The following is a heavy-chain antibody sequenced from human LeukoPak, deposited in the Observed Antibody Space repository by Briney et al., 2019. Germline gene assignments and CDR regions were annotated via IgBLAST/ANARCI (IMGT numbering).Heavy chain of an antibody. V-gene: IGHV4-39*07. CDR1: GGSISSSSYY. CDR3: ARSGYSSSWYVRGWFDP. J-gene: IGHJ5*02. CDR2: INHSGST. Sequence: SETLSLTCTVSGGSISSSSYYWGWIRQPPGKGLEWIGEINHSGSTNYNPSLKSRVTISVDTSKNQFSLKLSSVTAADTAVYYCARSGYSSSWYVRGWFDPWGQGTLVTVSS. D-gene: IGHD6-13*01.